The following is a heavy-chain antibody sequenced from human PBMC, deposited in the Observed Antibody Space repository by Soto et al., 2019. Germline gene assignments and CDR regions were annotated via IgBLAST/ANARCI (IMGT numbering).Heavy chain of an antibody. D-gene: IGHD6-19*01. CDR3: ARDRGVAPPVAGNTHYYYYMDV. CDR1: GYRFTNYG. V-gene: IGHV1-18*01. CDR2: IGAFNGNT. Sequence: QDQWVQSGAEVKKPGASVTVSCKASGYRFTNYGVTWVQQAPGQGLEWMGWIGAFNGNTHYAQNLQGRVTMTTDASTSTAYMELRSLRSDDTAVYYCARDRGVAPPVAGNTHYYYYMDVWGKGTTVTVSS. J-gene: IGHJ6*03.